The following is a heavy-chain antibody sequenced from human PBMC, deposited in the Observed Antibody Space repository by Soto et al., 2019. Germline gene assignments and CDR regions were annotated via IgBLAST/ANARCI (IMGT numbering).Heavy chain of an antibody. CDR1: GFTFSTFG. D-gene: IGHD3-10*01. Sequence: QVQLVESGGGVVQPGRSLRLSCAASGFTFSTFGMHWVRQAPGKGLEWVAVISHDGSNKNYADSVKGRFTISRDNSKNTLHLQTTSLRPEETAVYYCARVIILMFRGARQGGYWGHGTLVTGSS. CDR2: ISHDGSNK. CDR3: ARVIILMFRGARQGGY. V-gene: IGHV3-30-3*01. J-gene: IGHJ4*01.